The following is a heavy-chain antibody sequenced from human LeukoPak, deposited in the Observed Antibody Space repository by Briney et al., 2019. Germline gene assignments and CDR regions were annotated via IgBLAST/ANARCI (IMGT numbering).Heavy chain of an antibody. CDR1: GYTFTGYY. CDR2: IDPNSGGT. V-gene: IGHV1-2*04. Sequence: ASVKVSCKASGYTFTGYYMHWVRQAPGQWLEWMGWIDPNSGGTNYAQKFQGWVTMTRDTSISTAYMELSRLRSDDTAVYYCARGSLEKALDYWGQGTLVTVSS. CDR3: ARGSLEKALDY. J-gene: IGHJ4*02.